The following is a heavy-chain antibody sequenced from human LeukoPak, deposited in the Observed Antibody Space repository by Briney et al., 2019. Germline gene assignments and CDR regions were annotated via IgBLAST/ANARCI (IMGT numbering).Heavy chain of an antibody. Sequence: GESLRLSCAASGFMFADHGMTWVRQVPGKGLEWVSGINWNGGSTGYVDSVKGRFTISRDNAKNVLFLQMNNLRPEDTAVYYCARDATYYLRYGYFDCWGHGTLVTVSS. CDR1: GFMFADHG. CDR2: INWNGGST. D-gene: IGHD5/OR15-5a*01. J-gene: IGHJ4*01. V-gene: IGHV3-20*04. CDR3: ARDATYYLRYGYFDC.